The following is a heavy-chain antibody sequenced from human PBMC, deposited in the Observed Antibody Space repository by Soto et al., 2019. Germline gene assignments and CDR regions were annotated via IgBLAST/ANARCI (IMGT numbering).Heavy chain of an antibody. V-gene: IGHV1-69*06. Sequence: GASVKVSCKASGGTFSSYAISWVRQAPGQGLEWMGGIIPIFGTANYAQKFQGRVTITADKSTSTAYMELSSLRSEDTAVYYCAREAGSVLWFGEPSPYYYYYGMDVWGQGTTVTVSS. D-gene: IGHD3-10*01. CDR2: IIPIFGTA. CDR3: AREAGSVLWFGEPSPYYYYYGMDV. J-gene: IGHJ6*02. CDR1: GGTFSSYA.